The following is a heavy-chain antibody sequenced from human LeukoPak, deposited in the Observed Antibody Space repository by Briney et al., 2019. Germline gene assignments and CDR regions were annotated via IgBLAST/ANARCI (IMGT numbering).Heavy chain of an antibody. CDR3: ATYRQVLLPFES. J-gene: IGHJ4*02. CDR1: GFTFDDYG. CDR2: INWNGGST. D-gene: IGHD2-8*02. Sequence: GGSLRLSCAASGFTFDDYGLSWVRQAPGKGLEWVSGINWNGGSTGYADSVKGRFTISRDNSKNTLYLQMNSLRAEDTAIYYCATYRQVLLPFESWGQGTLVTVSS. V-gene: IGHV3-20*04.